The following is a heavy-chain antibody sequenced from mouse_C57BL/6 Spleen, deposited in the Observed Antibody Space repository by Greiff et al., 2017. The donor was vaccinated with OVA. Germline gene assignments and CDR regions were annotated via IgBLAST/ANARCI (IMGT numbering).Heavy chain of an antibody. V-gene: IGHV1-26*01. Sequence: VQLQQSGPELVKPGASVKISCKASGYTFTDYYMNWVKQSHGRSLEWIGDINPNNGGTSYNQKFKGKATLTVDKSSSTAYMELRSLTSEDSAVYYCARDGTTVVARYAMDYWGQGTSVTVSS. J-gene: IGHJ4*01. D-gene: IGHD1-1*01. CDR2: INPNNGGT. CDR3: ARDGTTVVARYAMDY. CDR1: GYTFTDYY.